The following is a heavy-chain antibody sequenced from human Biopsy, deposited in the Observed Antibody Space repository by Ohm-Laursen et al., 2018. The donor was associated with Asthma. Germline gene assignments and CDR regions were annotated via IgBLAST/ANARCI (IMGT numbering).Heavy chain of an antibody. CDR1: GFTFSNYA. J-gene: IGHJ4*02. CDR2: IYSGGTS. D-gene: IGHD3-22*01. Sequence: SLRLSCSAFGFTFSNYAMSWVRQAPGKGLEWVSVIYSGGTSHTADSVRGRFTISRDYSKNTLYLQMHSLRAEDTAVYHCARGDSSNWSHYYFDYWGQGTLVTVSS. CDR3: ARGDSSNWSHYYFDY. V-gene: IGHV3-23*03.